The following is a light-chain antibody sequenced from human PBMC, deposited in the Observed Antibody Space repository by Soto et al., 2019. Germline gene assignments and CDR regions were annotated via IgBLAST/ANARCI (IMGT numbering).Light chain of an antibody. CDR3: QSYDSSLSAPYV. V-gene: IGLV1-40*01. J-gene: IGLJ1*01. CDR1: SSNIGAGCE. CDR2: GNT. Sequence: QSALTQPPSVSGAPGQRVTISCTGCSSNIGAGCEVHWYQHLPGKAPKLLIYGNTNRPSGVPDRFSGSKSGTSASLAITGLQAEDEADYYCQSYDSSLSAPYVFGGGTK.